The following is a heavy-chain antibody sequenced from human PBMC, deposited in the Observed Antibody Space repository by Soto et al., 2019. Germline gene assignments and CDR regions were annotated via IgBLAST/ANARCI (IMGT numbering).Heavy chain of an antibody. CDR1: GFTFSSYW. J-gene: IGHJ6*02. CDR2: INSDGSST. D-gene: IGHD3-3*01. Sequence: GGSLRLSCAASGFTFSSYWMYWVRQAPGKGLVWVSRINSDGSSTSYADSVKGRFTISRDNAKNTLYLQMNSLRAEDTAVYYCARICDFWSGFPRWDYYYGMDVWGQGTTVTVSS. V-gene: IGHV3-74*01. CDR3: ARICDFWSGFPRWDYYYGMDV.